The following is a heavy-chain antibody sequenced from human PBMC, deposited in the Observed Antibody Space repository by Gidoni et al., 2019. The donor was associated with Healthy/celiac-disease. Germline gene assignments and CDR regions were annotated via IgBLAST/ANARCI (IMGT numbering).Heavy chain of an antibody. CDR1: GHTFRDSA. Sequence: EVQLVDSAGGVIQPGGSLKLSCPASGHTFRDSAMHWVRQASGKGLEWVCRVRSEANSYATEYAASVKGRFTISRDDSKNTAYLQMNSLKTEETDVYYCTRSPYYYDSSGYSSYGAWGQGTLVTVSS. CDR3: TRSPYYYDSSGYSSYGA. D-gene: IGHD3-22*01. V-gene: IGHV3-73*02. CDR2: VRSEANSYAT. J-gene: IGHJ5*02.